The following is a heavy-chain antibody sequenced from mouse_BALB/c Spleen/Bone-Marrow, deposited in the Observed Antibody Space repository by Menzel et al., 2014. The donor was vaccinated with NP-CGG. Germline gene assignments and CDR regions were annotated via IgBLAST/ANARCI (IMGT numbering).Heavy chain of an antibody. CDR2: IDPANGNT. CDR1: GFNIKDTY. J-gene: IGHJ4*01. Sequence: EVKLVESGAELVKPGASVKLSCTASGFNIKDTYVHWVKQRPEQGLEWIGRIDPANGNTKYDPKFQGKATITADTSSNTAYQQLSSLTSEDTAVYYCARWEYYAMDYWGQGTSVTVSS. V-gene: IGHV14-3*02. D-gene: IGHD4-1*01. CDR3: ARWEYYAMDY.